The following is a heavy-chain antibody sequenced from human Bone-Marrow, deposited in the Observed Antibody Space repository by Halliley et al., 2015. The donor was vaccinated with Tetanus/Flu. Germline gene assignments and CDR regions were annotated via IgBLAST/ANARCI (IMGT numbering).Heavy chain of an antibody. CDR2: ITGSGGST. CDR3: ARDQGVAAIDGAFYI. J-gene: IGHJ3*02. Sequence: AASGFTFNSYAMSWVRQAPGKGLEWVSAITGSGGSTYYADSVKGRFTISRDNSKNMLYVQMSSLRAEDTAVYYCARDQGVAAIDGAFYIWGLGSMVTVSS. CDR1: GFTFNSYA. V-gene: IGHV3-23*01. D-gene: IGHD5-12*01.